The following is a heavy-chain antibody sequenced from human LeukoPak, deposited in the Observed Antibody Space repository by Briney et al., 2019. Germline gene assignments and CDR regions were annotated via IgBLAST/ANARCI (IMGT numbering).Heavy chain of an antibody. CDR1: GYSIGSGHY. Sequence: PSETLSLTCAASGYSIGSGHYWGWIRQPPGKGLEWIGSLYHSGSTYYNPSLESRVTISVDKSKNQFSLRLTSVTAADTAIYYCARTVTVTPNDAFDIWGQGTMVTVSS. J-gene: IGHJ3*02. D-gene: IGHD4-17*01. CDR2: LYHSGST. CDR3: ARTVTVTPNDAFDI. V-gene: IGHV4-38-2*01.